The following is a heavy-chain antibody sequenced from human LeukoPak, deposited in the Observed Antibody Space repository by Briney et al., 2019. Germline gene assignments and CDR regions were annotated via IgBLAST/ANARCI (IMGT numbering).Heavy chain of an antibody. CDR2: IYHSGST. CDR1: GYSISSGYY. J-gene: IGHJ4*02. CDR3: ARVSGYDWESFYDY. D-gene: IGHD5-12*01. Sequence: PSETLSLTCTVSGYSISSGYYWGWIRPPPGKGLEWIGSIYHSGSTYYNPSLKSRVTISIDTSKNQFSLKLSSVTAADTAVYYCARVSGYDWESFYDYWGQGILVTVSS. V-gene: IGHV4-38-2*02.